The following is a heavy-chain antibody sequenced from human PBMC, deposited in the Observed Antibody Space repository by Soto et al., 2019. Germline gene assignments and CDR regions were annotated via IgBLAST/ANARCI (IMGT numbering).Heavy chain of an antibody. CDR1: GGSISSYY. J-gene: IGHJ4*02. CDR2: IYFRGTT. V-gene: IGHV4-59*01. D-gene: IGHD3-22*01. CDR3: ARMNYYDTSGYLFDY. Sequence: SETLSLTCTVSGGSISSYYWSWIRQPPGKGLEWIGYIYFRGTTNYNPSLKSRVTMSADTSKNQFSLKLNSVTAADTAVYYCARMNYYDTSGYLFDYWGQGMMVTVSS.